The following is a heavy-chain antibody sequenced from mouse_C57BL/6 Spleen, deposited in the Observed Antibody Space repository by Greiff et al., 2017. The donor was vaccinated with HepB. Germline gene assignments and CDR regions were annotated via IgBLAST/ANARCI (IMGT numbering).Heavy chain of an antibody. D-gene: IGHD4-1*01. CDR3: ARNWYYDMDY. V-gene: IGHV5-16*01. J-gene: IGHJ4*01. Sequence: EVMLVESEGGLVQPGSSMKLSCTASGFTFSDYYMAWVRQVPEKGLEWVANINYDGSSTYYLDSLKSRFILSRDNAKNILYLQMSSLKSEDTATYYCARNWYYDMDYWGKGTSVTVSS. CDR1: GFTFSDYY. CDR2: INYDGSST.